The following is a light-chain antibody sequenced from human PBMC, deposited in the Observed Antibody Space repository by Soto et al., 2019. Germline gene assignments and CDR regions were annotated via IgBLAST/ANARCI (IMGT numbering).Light chain of an antibody. J-gene: IGLJ2*01. Sequence: QSVLTQPPSVSAAPGQTVTISCSGSSSNIGNNYVSWYQQLPGTAPKLLIYENNKRPSGIPDRFSGSKSGTSATLGITGLQNGDEADYYCGTWDSSLSAVVLGGGTKLTVL. CDR1: SSNIGNNY. CDR3: GTWDSSLSAVV. CDR2: ENN. V-gene: IGLV1-51*02.